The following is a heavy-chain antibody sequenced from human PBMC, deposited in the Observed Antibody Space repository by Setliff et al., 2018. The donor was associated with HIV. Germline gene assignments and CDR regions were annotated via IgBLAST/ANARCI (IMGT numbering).Heavy chain of an antibody. CDR3: ARDPTYISSWPGHAFDI. V-gene: IGHV1-18*01. J-gene: IGHJ3*02. CDR1: NYTFSTYA. Sequence: ASVKVFCKASNYTFSTYAITWVRQAPGQGLEWMGWISAYYGSTKYEQKFQGRVTMTTDLSTSTAHMELRSLRSDDTAVYYCARDPTYISSWPGHAFDIWGQGTMVTVSS. D-gene: IGHD6-6*01. CDR2: ISAYYGST.